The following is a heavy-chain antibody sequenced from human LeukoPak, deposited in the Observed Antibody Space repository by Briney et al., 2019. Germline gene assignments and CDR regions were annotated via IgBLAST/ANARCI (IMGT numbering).Heavy chain of an antibody. CDR1: GFTFSDYY. CDR2: ISSSGTTI. J-gene: IGHJ2*01. Sequence: GGSLRLSRAASGFTFSDYYMSWIRQAPGKGLEWVSYISSSGTTIYYADSVKGRFTISRDNAKNSLYLQMNSLRAEDTAVYYCARRTVTRDWYFDPWGRGTLVTVSS. V-gene: IGHV3-11*01. D-gene: IGHD4-17*01. CDR3: ARRTVTRDWYFDP.